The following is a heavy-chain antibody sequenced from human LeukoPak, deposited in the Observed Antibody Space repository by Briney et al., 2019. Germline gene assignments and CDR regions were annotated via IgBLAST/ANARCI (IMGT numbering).Heavy chain of an antibody. D-gene: IGHD6-19*01. CDR3: ARDISGWYSGGYFRMDV. Sequence: GGSLRLSCAASGFTSSNYARHWVRQAPGKGLEWVAFISSDESDKYYADSVKGRFTISRDNSKNTLYLQMNSLRAEDTAVYYCARDISGWYSGGYFRMDVWGQGTTVTVSS. CDR1: GFTSSNYA. V-gene: IGHV3-30-3*01. J-gene: IGHJ6*02. CDR2: ISSDESDK.